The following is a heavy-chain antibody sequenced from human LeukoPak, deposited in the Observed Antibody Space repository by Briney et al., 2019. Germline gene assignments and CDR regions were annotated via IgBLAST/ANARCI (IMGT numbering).Heavy chain of an antibody. CDR2: IKQDGSEK. Sequence: GGSLRLSCAVSGFTFSSYWMSWVRQAPGKGLEWVANIKQDGSEKYYVDSVKGRFTISRDNAKNSLYLQMNSLRAEDTAVYYCATARGSALVYWGQGTLVTVSS. D-gene: IGHD3-16*01. CDR3: ATARGSALVY. CDR1: GFTFSSYW. J-gene: IGHJ4*02. V-gene: IGHV3-7*01.